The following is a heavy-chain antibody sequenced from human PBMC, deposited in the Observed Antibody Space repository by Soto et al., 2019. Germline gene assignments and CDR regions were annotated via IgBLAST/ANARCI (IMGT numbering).Heavy chain of an antibody. CDR2: INAGNGNT. Sequence: QVLLVQSGAEVKKPGASVKVSCKASGYTFTNYAMHWVRQAPGQKLEWMGWINAGNGNTKYPQNFKGRVTFTRDTSATTADMELSSLRSEDTAVYYCARGNSGRYDIPLFWGQGTLLTVSS. V-gene: IGHV1-3*01. D-gene: IGHD6-19*01. CDR3: ARGNSGRYDIPLF. J-gene: IGHJ4*02. CDR1: GYTFTNYA.